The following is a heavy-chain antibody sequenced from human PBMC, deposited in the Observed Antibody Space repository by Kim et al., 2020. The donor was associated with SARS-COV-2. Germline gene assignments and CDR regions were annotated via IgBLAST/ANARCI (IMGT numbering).Heavy chain of an antibody. CDR1: GGSISSSSYY. J-gene: IGHJ5*02. D-gene: IGHD6-6*01. Sequence: SETLSLTCTVSGGSISSSSYYWGWIRQPPGKGLEWIGSIYYSGSTYYNPSLKSRVTISVDTSKNQFSLKLSSVTAADTAVYYCASLYFIAARPTWFDPWGQGTLVTVSS. V-gene: IGHV4-39*01. CDR2: IYYSGST. CDR3: ASLYFIAARPTWFDP.